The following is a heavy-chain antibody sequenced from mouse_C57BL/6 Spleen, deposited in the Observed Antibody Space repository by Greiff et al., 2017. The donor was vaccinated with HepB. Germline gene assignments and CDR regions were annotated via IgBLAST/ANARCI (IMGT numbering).Heavy chain of an antibody. CDR2: INPNNGGT. CDR1: GYTFTDYY. Sequence: VQLQQSGPELVKPGASVKISCKASGYTFTDYYMNWVKQSHGKSLEWIGDINPNNGGTSYNQKFKGKATLTVDKSSSTAYMELRSLTSEDSAVYYCARGTVVPYYAMDYWGQGTSVTVSS. D-gene: IGHD1-1*01. V-gene: IGHV1-26*01. J-gene: IGHJ4*01. CDR3: ARGTVVPYYAMDY.